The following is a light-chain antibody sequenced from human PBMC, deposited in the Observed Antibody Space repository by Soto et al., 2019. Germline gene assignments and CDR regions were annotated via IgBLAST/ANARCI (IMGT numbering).Light chain of an antibody. CDR3: QQYKDWRT. CDR2: GAS. J-gene: IGKJ1*01. V-gene: IGKV3-15*01. Sequence: EIVMTQSPATLSVSPGERATLSCRASQSVSSNLAWYQQKPGQAPRLLIYGASTRATGIPARFSGSGSGIEFTLTISSLQSEDFAVYYCQQYKDWRTFGQGTNVEIK. CDR1: QSVSSN.